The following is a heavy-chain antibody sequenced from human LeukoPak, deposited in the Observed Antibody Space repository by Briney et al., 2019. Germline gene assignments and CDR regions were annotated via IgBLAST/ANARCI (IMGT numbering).Heavy chain of an antibody. CDR3: ARGGVGIATAGDYFDY. CDR1: GYTFTGYY. J-gene: IGHJ4*02. V-gene: IGHV1-2*02. Sequence: ASVKVSCKASGYTFTGYYMHWVRQAPGQGLEWMGWINPNSGGTNYAQKFQGRVTMTRETSISTAYMELSRLRSDDTAVYYCARGGVGIATAGDYFDYWGQGTLVTVSS. D-gene: IGHD6-13*01. CDR2: INPNSGGT.